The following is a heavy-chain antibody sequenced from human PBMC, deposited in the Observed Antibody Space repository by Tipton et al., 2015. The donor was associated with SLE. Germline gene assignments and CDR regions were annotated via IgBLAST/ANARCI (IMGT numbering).Heavy chain of an antibody. V-gene: IGHV3-33*01. CDR1: RFTFSSYG. D-gene: IGHD2-2*01. CDR2: IWFDGSYK. Sequence: SLRLSCAASRFTFSSYGMHWVRQAPGKGLEWVAVIWFDGSYKYYADSVKGRFSISRDNSKNTLYLQMNSLRAEDTAVYYCARRTSHALDYWGQGTLVTVSS. J-gene: IGHJ4*02. CDR3: ARRTSHALDY.